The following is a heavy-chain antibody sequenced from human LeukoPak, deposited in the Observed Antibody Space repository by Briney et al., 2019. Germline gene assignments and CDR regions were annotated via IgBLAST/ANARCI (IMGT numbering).Heavy chain of an antibody. Sequence: GGSLRLSCAASGFTFSTYWMHWVRQAPGKGLVWVSRLNTDGSSASYADSVKGRFTISRDNTKNTLYLQMNSLRAEDTAVYYCATWDDSSNQYWGQGTLVTVS. V-gene: IGHV3-74*01. CDR1: GFTFSTYW. CDR3: ATWDDSSNQY. D-gene: IGHD4-11*01. CDR2: LNTDGSSA. J-gene: IGHJ4*02.